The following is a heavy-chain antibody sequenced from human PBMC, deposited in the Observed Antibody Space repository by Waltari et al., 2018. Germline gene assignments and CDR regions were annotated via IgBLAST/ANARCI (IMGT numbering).Heavy chain of an antibody. CDR1: GGSITSYY. D-gene: IGHD7-27*01. CDR2: IYYSGST. Sequence: QVQLQESGPGLVKPSETLSLTCTVSGGSITSYYWSWTRPPPGKGLEWIGYIYYSGSTDYNPPLKSRVTISVDTSKNQFSLKLSSVTAADTAVYYCARDNWGSNWFDPWGQGTLVTVSS. V-gene: IGHV4-59*01. CDR3: ARDNWGSNWFDP. J-gene: IGHJ5*02.